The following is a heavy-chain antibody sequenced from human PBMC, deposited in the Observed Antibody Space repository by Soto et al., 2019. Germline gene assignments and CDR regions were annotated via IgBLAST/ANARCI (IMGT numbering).Heavy chain of an antibody. D-gene: IGHD3-22*01. V-gene: IGHV3-21*01. CDR3: AKDIYYYDSSGPHAFDI. Sequence: GGSLRLSCAASGFTFSSYSMNWVRQAPGKGLEWVSSISSSSSYIYYADSVKGRFTISRDNAKNSLYLQMNSLRAEDTAVYYCAKDIYYYDSSGPHAFDIWGQGTMVTVSS. J-gene: IGHJ3*02. CDR1: GFTFSSYS. CDR2: ISSSSSYI.